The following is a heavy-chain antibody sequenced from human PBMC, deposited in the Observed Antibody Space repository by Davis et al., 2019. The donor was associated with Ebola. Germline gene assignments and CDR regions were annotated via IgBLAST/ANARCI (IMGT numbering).Heavy chain of an antibody. D-gene: IGHD6-13*01. CDR1: GYSFTSYW. J-gene: IGHJ3*02. CDR3: ARCFAVGYSSSWLELDAFDI. V-gene: IGHV5-51*01. CDR2: IYPGDSDT. Sequence: GEPLKIPCKGSGYSFTSYWIGWVRQMPGKGLEWMGIIYPGDSDTRYSPSFQGQVTISADKSISTAYLQWSSLKASDTAMYYCARCFAVGYSSSWLELDAFDIWGQGTMVTVSS.